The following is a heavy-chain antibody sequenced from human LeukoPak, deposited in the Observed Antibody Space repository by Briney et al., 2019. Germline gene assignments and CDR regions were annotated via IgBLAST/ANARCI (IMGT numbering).Heavy chain of an antibody. V-gene: IGHV3-73*01. CDR1: GFTFSGSA. D-gene: IGHD3-9*01. J-gene: IGHJ4*02. CDR2: IRSKANSYAT. CDR3: TRSPDILTGYYNY. Sequence: PGGSLRLSCAASGFTFSGSAMHWVRQASGKGLEWVGRIRSKANSYATAYAASVKGRFTISRDDSKNTAYLQMNSLKTEDTAVYYCTRSPDILTGYYNYWGQGTLVTVSS.